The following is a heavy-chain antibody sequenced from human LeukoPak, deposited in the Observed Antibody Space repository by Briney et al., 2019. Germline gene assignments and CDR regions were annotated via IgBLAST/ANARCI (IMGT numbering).Heavy chain of an antibody. J-gene: IGHJ4*02. V-gene: IGHV6-1*01. Sequence: SQTLSLTCAISGDSVSSNNAAWSWIRQSPSRGLEWLGRTYYRSKWYNDYAVSVKSRITINPDTSKKQFSLHLKSVTAEDTAVYYCAREGATGFLYDYWGEGTLVTVSS. CDR1: GDSVSSNNAA. CDR3: AREGATGFLYDY. CDR2: TYYRSKWYN. D-gene: IGHD1-26*01.